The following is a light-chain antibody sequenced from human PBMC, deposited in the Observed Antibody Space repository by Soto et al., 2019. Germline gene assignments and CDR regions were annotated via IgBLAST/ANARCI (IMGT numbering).Light chain of an antibody. CDR1: QSISSY. Sequence: DIQMTQSPSSLSASVGDRVTITCRASQSISSYLNWYQQKPGKAPKLLIYAASSLQSGVPSRFSGSGSGTDFTLTISSLQPEDFATYYCQQSYSTPLTFGVGTKVDSK. CDR2: AAS. J-gene: IGKJ4*01. CDR3: QQSYSTPLT. V-gene: IGKV1-39*01.